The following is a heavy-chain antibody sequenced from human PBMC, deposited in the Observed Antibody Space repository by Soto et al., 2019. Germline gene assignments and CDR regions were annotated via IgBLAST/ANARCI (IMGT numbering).Heavy chain of an antibody. J-gene: IGHJ4*02. V-gene: IGHV3-23*01. D-gene: IGHD6-13*01. CDR2: ISGTGVA. Sequence: GGSLRLSCAASGFTFSNYAMSWVRQAPGKGLEWVSAISGTGVAYYADSVKGRFTISRDNSRNTLYLQMNSLRAEDTALYFCAKHSTRNYLWGEVYWGQGTQVTVSS. CDR1: GFTFSNYA. CDR3: AKHSTRNYLWGEVY.